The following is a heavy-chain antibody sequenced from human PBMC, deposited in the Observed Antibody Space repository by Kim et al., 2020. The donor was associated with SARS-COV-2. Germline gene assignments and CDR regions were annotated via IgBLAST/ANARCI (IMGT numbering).Heavy chain of an antibody. CDR2: ISYDGSNK. CDR1: GFTFSSYG. V-gene: IGHV3-30*18. J-gene: IGHJ6*02. CDR3: AKDHSSSRYYGMDV. Sequence: GGSLRLSCAASGFTFSSYGMHWVRQAPGKGLEWLAVISYDGSNKYYADSVKGRFTISRDNSKNTLYLQMNSLRAEDTAVYYCAKDHSSSRYYGMDVWGQGTTVTVSS. D-gene: IGHD6-6*01.